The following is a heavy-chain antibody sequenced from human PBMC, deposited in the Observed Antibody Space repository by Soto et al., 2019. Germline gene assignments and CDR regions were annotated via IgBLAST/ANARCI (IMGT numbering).Heavy chain of an antibody. V-gene: IGHV4-59*08. Sequence: SETLSLTCTVSGGSISSYYWSWIRQPPGKGLEWIGYVHYSGSTNYNPSLKSRVTISADTSKNQFSLKLSSVTAADTAVYYCARHSNEYRKSLDYWGQGTLVTVSS. CDR1: GGSISSYY. CDR3: ARHSNEYRKSLDY. CDR2: VHYSGST. D-gene: IGHD1-1*01. J-gene: IGHJ4*02.